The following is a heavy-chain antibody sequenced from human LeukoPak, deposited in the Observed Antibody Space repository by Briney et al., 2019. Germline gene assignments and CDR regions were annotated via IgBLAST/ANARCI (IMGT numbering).Heavy chain of an antibody. J-gene: IGHJ4*02. Sequence: SETLSLTCAVYGGSFSGYYWSWIRQPPGKGLEWIGEINHSGSTNYNPSLKSRVTISVDTAKNQFSLKLSSVTAADPAVYYCGSEVVAATLDYWGQGALVTVSS. CDR2: INHSGST. V-gene: IGHV4-34*01. CDR1: GGSFSGYY. D-gene: IGHD2-15*01. CDR3: GSEVVAATLDY.